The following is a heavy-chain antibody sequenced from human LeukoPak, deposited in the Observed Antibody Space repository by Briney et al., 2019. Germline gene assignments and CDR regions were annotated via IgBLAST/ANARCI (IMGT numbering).Heavy chain of an antibody. D-gene: IGHD3-22*01. CDR2: FDPEDGET. V-gene: IGHV1-24*01. CDR1: GYTLTELS. J-gene: IGHJ3*02. Sequence: ASVKVSCKVSGYTLTELSMHWVRQAPGKGLEWMGGFDPEDGETIYAQKFQGRVTMTEDTSTDTAYMELSSLRSEDTAVYYSATGLYYDPPLGAFDIWGQGTMVTVSS. CDR3: ATGLYYDPPLGAFDI.